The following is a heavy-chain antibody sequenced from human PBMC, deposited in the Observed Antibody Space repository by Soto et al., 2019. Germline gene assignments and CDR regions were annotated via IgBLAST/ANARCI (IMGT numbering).Heavy chain of an antibody. CDR2: IYYSGST. V-gene: IGHV4-30-4*01. Sequence: QVQLQESGPGLVKPSQTLSLTCTVSGGSISSGDYYWSWIRQPPGKGLEWIGYIYYSGSTYYNPSLQTRVTISVDTSKNQFPLKLSSGTAADTAVYYCARERPDGSRLDPWGQGTLVTVSS. D-gene: IGHD6-13*01. J-gene: IGHJ5*02. CDR1: GGSISSGDYY. CDR3: ARERPDGSRLDP.